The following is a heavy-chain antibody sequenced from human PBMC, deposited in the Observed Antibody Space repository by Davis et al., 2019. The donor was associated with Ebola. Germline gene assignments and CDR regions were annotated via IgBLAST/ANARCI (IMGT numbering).Heavy chain of an antibody. CDR1: GGTFSSYA. CDR3: ARGGRELLSFDYCYYMDV. Sequence: ASVKVSCKASGGTFSSYAISWVRQAPGQRLEWMGWINAGNGNTKYSQKFQGRVTITRDTSASTAYMELSSLRSEDTAVYYCARGGRELLSFDYCYYMDVWGKGTTVTVSS. D-gene: IGHD1-26*01. V-gene: IGHV1-3*01. J-gene: IGHJ6*03. CDR2: INAGNGNT.